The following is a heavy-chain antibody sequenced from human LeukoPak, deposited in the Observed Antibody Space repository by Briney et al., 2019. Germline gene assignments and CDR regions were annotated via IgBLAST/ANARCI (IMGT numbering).Heavy chain of an antibody. V-gene: IGHV3-15*01. J-gene: IGHJ4*02. CDR1: GFIFSSAW. CDR2: IKTDGGTT. Sequence: GGSLRLSCAASGFIFSSAWMSWVRQAPGKGLEWVGHIKTDGGTTDYAAPVKGRFTISRDDSINTVYLQMNSLKTEDTAVYYCSTTHYNFGDLDHWGQGTLVTVSS. CDR3: STTHYNFGDLDH. D-gene: IGHD3-3*01.